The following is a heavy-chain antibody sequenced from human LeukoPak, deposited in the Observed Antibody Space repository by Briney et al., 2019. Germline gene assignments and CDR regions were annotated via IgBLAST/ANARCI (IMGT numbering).Heavy chain of an antibody. CDR1: GGSISSYY. V-gene: IGHV4-4*07. Sequence: SETLSLTCTVSGGSISSYYWSWIRQPAGKGLEWIGRIYTSGSTNYNPSLKSRVTMSVDTSKNQFSLKLSSVTAADTAVYYCAGLSTVTHKYGMDGWGQGTTVTVSS. CDR2: IYTSGST. D-gene: IGHD4-17*01. CDR3: AGLSTVTHKYGMDG. J-gene: IGHJ6*02.